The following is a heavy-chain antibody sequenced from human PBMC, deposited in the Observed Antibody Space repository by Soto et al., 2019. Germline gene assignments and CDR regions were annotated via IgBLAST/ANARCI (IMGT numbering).Heavy chain of an antibody. J-gene: IGHJ4*02. D-gene: IGHD6-19*01. CDR1: GGSISSYY. CDR2: IYYSGST. V-gene: IGHV4-59*01. CDR3: AGRGIAVAGQDY. Sequence: SETLSLTCTVPGGSISSYYWSWIRQPPGKGLEWIGYIYYSGSTNYNPSLKSRVTISVDTSKNQFSLKLSSVTAADTAVYYCAGRGIAVAGQDYWGQGTLVTVSS.